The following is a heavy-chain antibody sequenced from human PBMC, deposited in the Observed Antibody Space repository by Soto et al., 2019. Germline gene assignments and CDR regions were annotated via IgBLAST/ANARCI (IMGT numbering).Heavy chain of an antibody. CDR2: IYSGTT. V-gene: IGHV4-30-2*01. CDR1: GGSIISAGYS. J-gene: IGHJ4*02. D-gene: IGHD2-15*01. CDR3: AREDSGAFFDF. Sequence: SETLSLTCAVSGGSIISAGYSWSWIRQPPGKGLEWIGYIYSGTTHYNPSLVRRVTIAMDRSKNQVSLSLMSVTAADTAVYYCAREDSGAFFDFWGQGTLVTVS.